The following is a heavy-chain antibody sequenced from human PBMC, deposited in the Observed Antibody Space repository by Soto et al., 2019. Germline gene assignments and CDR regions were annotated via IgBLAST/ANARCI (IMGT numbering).Heavy chain of an antibody. V-gene: IGHV3-30-3*01. CDR3: ARGGRVPPTPADY. CDR2: ISYDGSNK. D-gene: IGHD3-10*01. CDR1: GFTFSSYA. J-gene: IGHJ4*02. Sequence: SLRLSCAASGFTFSSYAMHWVRQAPGKGLEWVAVISYDGSNKYYADSVKGRFTISRDNSKNTLYLQMNSLRAEDTAVYYCARGGRVPPTPADYWGQGP.